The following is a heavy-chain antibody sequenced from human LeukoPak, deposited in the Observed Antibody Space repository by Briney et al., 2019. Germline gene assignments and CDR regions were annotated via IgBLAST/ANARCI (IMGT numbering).Heavy chain of an antibody. Sequence: PPETLSLTCTVSGASLSSYYCSWIRQSPGKGLEWIGEINHSGGTNYNPSLKSRVTISLDTSKNHFSLKLTSVTAADTAVYYCASDDYGDLVNAFDIWGLGTVVTDSS. J-gene: IGHJ3*02. CDR2: INHSGGT. V-gene: IGHV4-34*01. D-gene: IGHD4-17*01. CDR1: GASLSSYY. CDR3: ASDDYGDLVNAFDI.